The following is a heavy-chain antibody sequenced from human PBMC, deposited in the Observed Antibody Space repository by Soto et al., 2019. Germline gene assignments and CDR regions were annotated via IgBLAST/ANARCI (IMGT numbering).Heavy chain of an antibody. D-gene: IGHD1-26*01. CDR1: GGSISSSSYY. V-gene: IGHV4-39*01. CDR3: ASPGVGDLGWFDY. Sequence: SETLSLTCTVSGGSISSSSYYWGWIRQPPGKGLAWIGRVDYSGSTYYNPSLKSRVTISVDTSKNQFSLKLSSVTAADTAVYYCASPGVGDLGWFDYWGQGTLVTVSS. CDR2: VDYSGST. J-gene: IGHJ4*02.